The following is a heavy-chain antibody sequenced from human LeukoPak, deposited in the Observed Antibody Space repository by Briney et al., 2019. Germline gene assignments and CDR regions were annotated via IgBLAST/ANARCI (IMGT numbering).Heavy chain of an antibody. Sequence: PGGSLRLSCVASGFTFSSYAVSWVRQAPGKGLEWVSAISGSGGSAYYADSVKGRFTFSRDNSKNTLYLQMSGLRVEDTAGYYCARGSSASYYNSRSDYWGQGTPVTVSS. J-gene: IGHJ4*02. D-gene: IGHD3-10*01. CDR3: ARGSSASYYNSRSDY. CDR1: GFTFSSYA. CDR2: ISGSGGSA. V-gene: IGHV3-23*01.